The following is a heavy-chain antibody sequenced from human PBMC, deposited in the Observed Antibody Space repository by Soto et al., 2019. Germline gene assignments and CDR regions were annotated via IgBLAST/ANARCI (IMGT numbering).Heavy chain of an antibody. CDR1: GFTVSRYT. V-gene: IGHV3-23*01. CDR2: ISGSGEST. J-gene: IGHJ4*02. D-gene: IGHD5-18*01. Sequence: EVQLLESGGDLVQPGGSLRLSCAASGFTVSRYTMSWVRQAPGKGLEWVSGISGSGESTSYADSVKGRFIISRDNSKAPLYLQMNSLRVDDTAVYYCAKGSYGFSYYFDNWGQGTLVTVSS. CDR3: AKGSYGFSYYFDN.